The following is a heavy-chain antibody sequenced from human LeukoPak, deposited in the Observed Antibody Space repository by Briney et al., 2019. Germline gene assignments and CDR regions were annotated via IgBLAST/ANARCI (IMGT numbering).Heavy chain of an antibody. D-gene: IGHD2-2*02. V-gene: IGHV3-23*01. CDR2: ISGSGGST. CDR3: AKGFGCSSTSCYRRAYYYYMDV. CDR1: GFTFSSYA. Sequence: GGSLGLSCAASGFTFSSYAMSWVRQAPGKGLEWVSAISGSGGSTYYADSVKGRFTISRDNSKNTLYLQMNSLRAEDTAVYYCAKGFGCSSTSCYRRAYYYYMDVWGKGTTVTVSS. J-gene: IGHJ6*03.